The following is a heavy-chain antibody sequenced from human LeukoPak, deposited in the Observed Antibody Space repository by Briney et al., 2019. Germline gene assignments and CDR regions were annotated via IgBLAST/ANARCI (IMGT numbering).Heavy chain of an antibody. J-gene: IGHJ4*02. D-gene: IGHD4-17*01. CDR1: GYSISNGYY. Sequence: PSETLSLTCTVSGYSISNGYYWGWIRQPPGKGLEWVGSISHRGSTYYNPSLRSRITISVDTSRKQLFLRLSSVTAADTAMYYCAGARRDYGRSFDYWGQGTLVTVSS. CDR2: ISHRGST. CDR3: AGARRDYGRSFDY. V-gene: IGHV4-38-2*02.